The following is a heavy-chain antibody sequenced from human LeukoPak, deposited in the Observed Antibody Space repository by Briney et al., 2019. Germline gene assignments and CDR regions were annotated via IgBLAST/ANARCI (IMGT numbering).Heavy chain of an antibody. V-gene: IGHV3-74*01. D-gene: IGHD5-24*01. CDR2: INNDGSST. CDR3: ARGGDGSNYMFNY. Sequence: GESLRLSCAASGFRFNRYWMHWVRQVPGKGPVWVSRINNDGSSTNYADSVRGRFTISRDNAKSMMYLQMNSLTVEDTAVYYCARGGDGSNYMFNYWGQGTLVTVSS. CDR1: GFRFNRYW. J-gene: IGHJ4*02.